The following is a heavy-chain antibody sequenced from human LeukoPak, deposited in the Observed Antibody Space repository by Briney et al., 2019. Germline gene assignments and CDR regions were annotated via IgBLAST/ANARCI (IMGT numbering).Heavy chain of an antibody. Sequence: SETLSLTCTVSGGSISSHYWSWIRQPPGKGLEWIGYIYYSGSTNYNPSLESRVTISVDTSKNQFSLKLSSVTAADTAVYYCARYRQGLFDYWGQGTLVTVSS. CDR3: ARYRQGLFDY. J-gene: IGHJ4*02. V-gene: IGHV4-59*11. CDR1: GGSISSHY. CDR2: IYYSGST.